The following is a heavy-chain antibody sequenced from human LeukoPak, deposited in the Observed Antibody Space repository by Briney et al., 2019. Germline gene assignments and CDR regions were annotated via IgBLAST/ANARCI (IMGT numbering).Heavy chain of an antibody. Sequence: ASVKVSCKASGYTFTSYGISWVRQAPGKGLEWMGWISGYNGNTNYAQKLQGRVTMTTDTSTSTVYMELRSLRSDDTAVYYCARVRYRLAETYIDYWGQGTLVTVSS. CDR1: GYTFTSYG. V-gene: IGHV1-18*01. CDR2: ISGYNGNT. D-gene: IGHD3-16*01. J-gene: IGHJ4*02. CDR3: ARVRYRLAETYIDY.